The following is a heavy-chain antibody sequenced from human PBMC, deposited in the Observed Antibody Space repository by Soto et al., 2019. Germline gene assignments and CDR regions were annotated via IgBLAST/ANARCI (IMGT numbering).Heavy chain of an antibody. J-gene: IGHJ4*02. V-gene: IGHV3-72*01. CDR3: ARIRLGSYDLKYFDY. Sequence: EVQLVESGGGLVQPGGSLRLYCAASGFTFSDHYVDWVRQAPGKGLEWVARIRNKANSYSTEYAASAKGRFTISRGDSKNLGYLQMSSLKTEDTAVYFCARIRLGSYDLKYFDYWGQGTLVTVSS. CDR2: IRNKANSYST. D-gene: IGHD1-26*01. CDR1: GFTFSDHY.